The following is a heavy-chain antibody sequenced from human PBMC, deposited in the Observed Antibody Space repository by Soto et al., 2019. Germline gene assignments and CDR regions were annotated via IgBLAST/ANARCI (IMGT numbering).Heavy chain of an antibody. CDR3: ARAHRWFGELTYYYYGMDV. Sequence: ASVKVSCKASGYTFTSYGISWVRQAPGQGLEWMGWISAYNGNTNYAQKLQGRVTMTTDTSTSTAYMELRSLRSDDTAVYYCARAHRWFGELTYYYYGMDVWGQVTTVTVS. CDR1: GYTFTSYG. V-gene: IGHV1-18*04. D-gene: IGHD3-10*01. J-gene: IGHJ6*02. CDR2: ISAYNGNT.